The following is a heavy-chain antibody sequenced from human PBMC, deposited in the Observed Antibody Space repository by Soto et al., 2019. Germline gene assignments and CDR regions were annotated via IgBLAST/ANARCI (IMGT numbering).Heavy chain of an antibody. CDR2: IIPIFGTA. Sequence: GASVKVSCKASGGTFSSYAISWVRQAPGQGLEWMGGIIPIFGTANYAQKFQGRVTITADESTSTAYMELSSLRSEETAVYYCARGYCSSTSCYSGFDPWGQGTLVTVSS. D-gene: IGHD2-2*01. J-gene: IGHJ5*02. V-gene: IGHV1-69*13. CDR1: GGTFSSYA. CDR3: ARGYCSSTSCYSGFDP.